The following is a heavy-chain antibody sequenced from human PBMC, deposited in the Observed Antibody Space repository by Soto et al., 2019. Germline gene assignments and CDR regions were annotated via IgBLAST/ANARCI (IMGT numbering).Heavy chain of an antibody. D-gene: IGHD3-16*01. V-gene: IGHV3-30-3*01. CDR3: ARDPYYDYVWGSYISYGYGMDV. Sequence: GGSLRLSCAASGFTFSSYAMHWVRQAPDKRLEWVAVISYDGSNKYYADSVKGRFTISRDNSKNTLYLQMNSLRAEDTAVYYCARDPYYDYVWGSYISYGYGMDVWGQGTTVTVSS. CDR1: GFTFSSYA. CDR2: ISYDGSNK. J-gene: IGHJ6*02.